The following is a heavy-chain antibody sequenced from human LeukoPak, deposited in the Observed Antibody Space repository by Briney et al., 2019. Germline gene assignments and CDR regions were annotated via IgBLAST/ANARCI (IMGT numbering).Heavy chain of an antibody. Sequence: SGGSLRLSCAASGFSFSTYAMNWVRQAPGKGLEWVSGISDSGGGTYYADSVKGRFTISRDNSKNTLYLQMNSLRAEDTAIYYCAKSRGIRLQHPGDYWGQGTLVTVSS. CDR3: AKSRGIRLQHPGDY. D-gene: IGHD4-11*01. J-gene: IGHJ4*02. CDR2: ISDSGGGT. CDR1: GFSFSTYA. V-gene: IGHV3-23*01.